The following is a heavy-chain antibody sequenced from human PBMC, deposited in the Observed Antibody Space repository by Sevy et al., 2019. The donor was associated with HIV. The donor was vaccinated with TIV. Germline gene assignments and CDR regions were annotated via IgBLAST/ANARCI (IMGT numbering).Heavy chain of an antibody. Sequence: SEILSLTCAVYGGSFSGYYWSWIRQPPGKGLEWIGEINHSGSTNYNPSLKSRVTISVDTSKNQFSLKLSSVTAADTAVYYCARGAVQDIVVVPAAQYNWFDPWGQGTLVTVSS. CDR3: ARGAVQDIVVVPAAQYNWFDP. CDR2: INHSGST. D-gene: IGHD2-2*01. V-gene: IGHV4-34*01. CDR1: GGSFSGYY. J-gene: IGHJ5*02.